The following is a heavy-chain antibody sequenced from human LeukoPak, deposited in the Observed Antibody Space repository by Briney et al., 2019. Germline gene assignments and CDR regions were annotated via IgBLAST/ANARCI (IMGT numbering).Heavy chain of an antibody. CDR1: GFTFSSYW. V-gene: IGHV3-74*01. Sequence: GGSLRLSCAASGFTFSSYWMQWVRQAPGKGLVWVSRINSDGSSTSYADSVKGRFTISRDNAKNTLYLQMNSLRAEDTAVYYCAREYSSGWYSFDYWGQGTLVTVSS. CDR2: INSDGSST. J-gene: IGHJ4*02. CDR3: AREYSSGWYSFDY. D-gene: IGHD6-19*01.